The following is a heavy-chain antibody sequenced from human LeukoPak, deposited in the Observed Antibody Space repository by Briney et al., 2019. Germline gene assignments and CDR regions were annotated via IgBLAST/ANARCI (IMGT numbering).Heavy chain of an antibody. CDR2: ISGGGGNT. D-gene: IGHD3-22*01. CDR3: AKPDYYDSSCHPSSFDY. J-gene: IGHJ4*02. V-gene: IGHV3-23*01. Sequence: GGSLRLSCAASGFTFRFYAISWVRQAPGKGLEWVSAISGGGGNTYYADSAKGRFTISRDNSKNTLYLQMNSLRVEDTAIYYCAKPDYYDSSCHPSSFDYWGQGTLVTVSS. CDR1: GFTFRFYA.